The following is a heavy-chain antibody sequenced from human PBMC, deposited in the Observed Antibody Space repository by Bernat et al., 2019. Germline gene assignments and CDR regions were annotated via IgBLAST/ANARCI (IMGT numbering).Heavy chain of an antibody. CDR2: INPNSGGT. D-gene: IGHD6-13*01. CDR3: ARDRYFSAAGYYYYYGMDV. Sequence: QVQLVQSGAEVKKPGASVKVSCKASGYTFTGYYMHWVRQAPGQGLEWMGWINPNSGGTNYAQKFQGWVTMTRDTSISTAYMELSRLRSDDTAVYYCARDRYFSAAGYYYYYGMDVRGQGTKVTGSS. V-gene: IGHV1-2*04. CDR1: GYTFTGYY. J-gene: IGHJ6*02.